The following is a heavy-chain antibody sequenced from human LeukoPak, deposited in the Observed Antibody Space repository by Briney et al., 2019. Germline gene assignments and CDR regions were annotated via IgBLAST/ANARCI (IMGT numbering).Heavy chain of an antibody. CDR2: ISGYNGNT. V-gene: IGHV1-18*01. CDR3: ARPNYPGGSGSYGGTNWFDP. D-gene: IGHD3-10*01. CDR1: GYTFTYCG. J-gene: IGHJ5*02. Sequence: GASVKVSCKASGYTFTYCGISWVRQAPGQGPEWMGWISGYNGNTNYAQKFQGRVTMTTDRSTSTAYMELRSLRSDDTALYYCARPNYPGGSGSYGGTNWFDPWGQGTLVTVSS.